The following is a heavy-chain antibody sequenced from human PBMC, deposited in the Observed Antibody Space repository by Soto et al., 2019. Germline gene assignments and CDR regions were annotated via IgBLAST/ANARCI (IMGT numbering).Heavy chain of an antibody. CDR3: AKDPRPTREWDY. CDR1: GFTFSSYA. V-gene: IGHV3-23*01. Sequence: GGSLRLSCAASGFTFSSYAVSWVRQAPGKGLEWVSAISGSGGSTYYADSVKGRFTISRDNSKNTLYLQMNSLRAEDTAVYYCAKDPRPTREWDYWGQGTLVTVSS. J-gene: IGHJ4*02. D-gene: IGHD2-8*01. CDR2: ISGSGGST.